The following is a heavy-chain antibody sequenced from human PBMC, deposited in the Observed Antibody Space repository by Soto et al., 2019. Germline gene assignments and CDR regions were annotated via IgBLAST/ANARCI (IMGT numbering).Heavy chain of an antibody. CDR3: STVAMAPSDCSSTTCPIG. D-gene: IGHD2-2*01. Sequence: GGSLILSCVASGFTFSTYTMTWVRQAPGKGLEWVASLNSISNSVYYVDSVKGRFTISRDDSRNTLYLQMNSLKSEDTAVYYCSTVAMAPSDCSSTTCPIGWGPGTLVTVSS. CDR2: LNSISNSV. CDR1: GFTFSTYT. V-gene: IGHV3-21*03. J-gene: IGHJ4*02.